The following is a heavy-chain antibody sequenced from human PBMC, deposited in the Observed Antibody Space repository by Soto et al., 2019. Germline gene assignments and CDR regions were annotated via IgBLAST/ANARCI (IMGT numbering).Heavy chain of an antibody. V-gene: IGHV3-21*01. CDR3: ARYASPLGDGAHEYFHH. CDR2: ISSSSSYI. D-gene: IGHD4-17*01. Sequence: EVQLVESGGGLVKPGGSLRLSCAASGFTFSSYSMNWVRQAPGKGLEWVSSISSSSSYIYYADSVKGRFTISRDNAKNSLYLQINSLGAEDADAYYCARYASPLGDGAHEYFHHWGQGTLVTVSS. CDR1: GFTFSSYS. J-gene: IGHJ1*01.